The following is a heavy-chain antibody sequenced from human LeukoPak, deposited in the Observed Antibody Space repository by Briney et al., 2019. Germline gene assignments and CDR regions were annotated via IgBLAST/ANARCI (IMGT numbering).Heavy chain of an antibody. D-gene: IGHD3-22*01. CDR3: ARDAHMIVVAHPYYFDY. CDR1: GFTFSSHA. J-gene: IGHJ4*02. CDR2: VSYDGSNK. V-gene: IGHV3-30-3*01. Sequence: GTSLRLSCAASGFTFSSHAMHWVRQAPGKGLEWVAVVSYDGSNKYYADSVKGRFTISRDNSNNTLYLQMNSLKTEDTAVYYCARDAHMIVVAHPYYFDYWGQGTLVTVSS.